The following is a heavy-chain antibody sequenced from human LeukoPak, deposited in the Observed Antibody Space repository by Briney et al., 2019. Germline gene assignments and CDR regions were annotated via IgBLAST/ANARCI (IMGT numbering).Heavy chain of an antibody. V-gene: IGHV1-18*01. CDR2: ISAYNGNT. J-gene: IGHJ4*02. D-gene: IGHD3-10*01. Sequence: ASVKVSCKASGGTFSSYAISWVRQAPGQGLEWMGWISAYNGNTNYAQKLQGRVTMTTDTSTSTAYTELRSLRSDDTAVYYCARTYRGVIMYDYWGQGTLVTVSS. CDR3: ARTYRGVIMYDY. CDR1: GGTFSSYA.